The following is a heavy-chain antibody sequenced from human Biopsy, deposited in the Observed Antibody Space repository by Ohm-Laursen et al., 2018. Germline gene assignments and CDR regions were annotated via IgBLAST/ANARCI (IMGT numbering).Heavy chain of an antibody. CDR3: ARNTGWYGDLYYFDY. Sequence: SVKVSCKPSGYSFTSYYMHWGRQAPGQGLEWMGMINPSGSTTSYPQIFQGRVTMTRDTSKSTVYMELSSLRSADTAVYFFARNTGWYGDLYYFDYWGQGTLVTVSS. CDR2: INPSGSTT. J-gene: IGHJ4*02. D-gene: IGHD6-19*01. V-gene: IGHV1-46*01. CDR1: GYSFTSYY.